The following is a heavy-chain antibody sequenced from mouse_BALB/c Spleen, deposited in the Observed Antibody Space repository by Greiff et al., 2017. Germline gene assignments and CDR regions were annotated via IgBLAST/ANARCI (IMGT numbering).Heavy chain of an antibody. CDR2: INPSTGYT. CDR1: GYTFTSYW. D-gene: IGHD1-1*01. J-gene: IGHJ2*01. Sequence: QVQLQQSGAELAKPGASVKMSCKASGYTFTSYWMHWVKQRPGQGLEWIGYINPSTGYTEYNQKFKDKATLTADKSSSTAYMQLSSLTSEDSAVYYCARHGSRYFDYWGQGTTLTVSS. V-gene: IGHV1-7*01. CDR3: ARHGSRYFDY.